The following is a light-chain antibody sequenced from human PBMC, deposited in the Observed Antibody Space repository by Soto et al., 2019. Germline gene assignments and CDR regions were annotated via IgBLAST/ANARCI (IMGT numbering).Light chain of an antibody. CDR3: QQRRDWPLT. CDR2: DAS. V-gene: IGKV3-11*01. J-gene: IGKJ4*01. CDR1: QSINTY. Sequence: EIVLTQSPATLSLSPGERATLSCTTSQSINTYLAWFQQKPGQAPRLLIYDASNRATGIPARFSGSGSGTDFTLTINSLEPEDFAIYYCQQRRDWPLTFGEGTKLEIK.